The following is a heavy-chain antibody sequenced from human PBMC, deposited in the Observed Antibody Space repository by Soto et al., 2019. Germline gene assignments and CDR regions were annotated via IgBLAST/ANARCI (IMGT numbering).Heavy chain of an antibody. Sequence: VQLLESGGGLVQPGGSLRLSCAASGFTFSSYAMHWVRQAPGKGLEWVAVISYDGSNKYYADSVKGRFTISRDNSKNTLYLQMNSLRAEDTAVYYCARGLMVAATLDYWGQGTLVTVSS. D-gene: IGHD2-15*01. J-gene: IGHJ4*02. CDR3: ARGLMVAATLDY. CDR2: ISYDGSNK. CDR1: GFTFSSYA. V-gene: IGHV3-30-3*01.